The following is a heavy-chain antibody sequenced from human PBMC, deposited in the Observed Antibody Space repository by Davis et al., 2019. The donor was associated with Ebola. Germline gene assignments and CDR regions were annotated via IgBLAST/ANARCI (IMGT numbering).Heavy chain of an antibody. CDR2: VYSGGTT. CDR1: GFSVTNNY. J-gene: IGHJ4*02. D-gene: IGHD2-21*02. V-gene: IGHV3-66*01. CDR3: ARDSIGCRGGHCGYYFDY. Sequence: GGSLRLSCEASGFSVTNNYMSWVRQAPGKGLEWVSVVYSGGTTDYADSVKGRFTVSRDNSKNMLFLQMNSLRAEDTAVYYCARDSIGCRGGHCGYYFDYWGLGTLVTVSS.